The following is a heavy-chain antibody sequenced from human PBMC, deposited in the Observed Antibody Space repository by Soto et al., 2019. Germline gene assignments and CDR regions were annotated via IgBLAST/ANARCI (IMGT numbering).Heavy chain of an antibody. J-gene: IGHJ4*02. CDR3: ARYLDSGPADF. V-gene: IGHV3-7*01. CDR1: GFTFSNYL. D-gene: IGHD1-1*01. CDR2: IRKDGHDT. Sequence: LRLSCVASGFTFSNYLRTWFRQAPGKGLEWVANIRKDGHDTRYADSVRGRFTVSRDNAENTLYLQMTSLRVEDTAIYSCARYLDSGPADFWGQGTLVTVSS.